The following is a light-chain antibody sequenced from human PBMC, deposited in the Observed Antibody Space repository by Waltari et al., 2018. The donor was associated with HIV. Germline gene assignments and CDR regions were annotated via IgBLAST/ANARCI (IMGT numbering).Light chain of an antibody. Sequence: QSVLTQPPSASGTPGQRVTISCSGNSYNIGNNFVSWYQQVPGMAPKLLIYQNDQRPSGVPDRCSGSKSGTSASLAISGLRSEDEADYYCSAWDDKLTALVFGVGTKLTDL. CDR1: SYNIGNNF. CDR3: SAWDDKLTALV. V-gene: IGLV1-47*01. J-gene: IGLJ2*01. CDR2: QND.